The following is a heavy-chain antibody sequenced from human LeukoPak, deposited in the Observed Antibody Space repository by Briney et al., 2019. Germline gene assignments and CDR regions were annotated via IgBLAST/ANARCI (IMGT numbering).Heavy chain of an antibody. CDR2: IIPIFGSA. CDR1: GGTFSSYA. J-gene: IGHJ3*02. CDR3: AGDQKDYYGSSDI. D-gene: IGHD3-10*01. Sequence: SVKVSCKASGGTFSSYAISWVRQAPGQGLEWMGGIIPIFGSANYAQKFQGRVTITADESTSTAYMELSSLRSEDTAVYYCAGDQKDYYGSSDIWGQGAMVTVSS. V-gene: IGHV1-69*13.